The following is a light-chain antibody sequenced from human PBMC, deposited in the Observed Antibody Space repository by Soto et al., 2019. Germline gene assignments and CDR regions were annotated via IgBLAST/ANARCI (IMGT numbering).Light chain of an antibody. Sequence: DVVLTQSPLSLPVTLGQPASISCRSDESLVYYNGETYLNWFQQRPGQSPRRVISKVSNRDSGDPDRFSGSGLGADFTLKISRVETEDVGLYYCMQGSHWPYTFGLGTKVEIK. CDR1: ESLVYYNGETY. CDR3: MQGSHWPYT. V-gene: IGKV2-30*01. J-gene: IGKJ2*01. CDR2: KVS.